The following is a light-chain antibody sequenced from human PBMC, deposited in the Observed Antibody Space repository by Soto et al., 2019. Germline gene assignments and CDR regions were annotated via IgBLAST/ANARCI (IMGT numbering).Light chain of an antibody. CDR2: EVN. CDR3: SSFTISRNTVI. V-gene: IGLV2-14*01. CDR1: SSDVGDYNF. J-gene: IGLJ2*01. Sequence: QSALTQPASESGSPGQSITISCTGTSSDVGDYNFVSWDQQHPGKAPKLMIFEVNHRPSGVSKRFSGSKSGDTASLTISGLQAEDDADYYCSSFTISRNTVIFGGGTKVTVL.